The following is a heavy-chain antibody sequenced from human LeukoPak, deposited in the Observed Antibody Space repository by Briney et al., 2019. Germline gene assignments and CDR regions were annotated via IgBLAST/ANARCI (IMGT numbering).Heavy chain of an antibody. CDR1: GYTFTSYG. CDR3: ARVDIVVVPAAKGPYYYYGMDV. D-gene: IGHD2-2*03. CDR2: ISYYNGNT. J-gene: IGHJ6*02. V-gene: IGHV1-18*01. Sequence: ASVKVSCKASGYTFTSYGISWVRQAPGQGLEWMGWISYYNGNTNHAQKLQGRVTMTTDTSTSTAYMELRSLRSDDTAVYYCARVDIVVVPAAKGPYYYYGMDVWGQGTTVTVSS.